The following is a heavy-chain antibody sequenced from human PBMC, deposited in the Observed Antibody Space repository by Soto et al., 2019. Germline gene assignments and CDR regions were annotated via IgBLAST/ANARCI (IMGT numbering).Heavy chain of an antibody. CDR1: GFTFSRYA. D-gene: IGHD3-22*01. CDR3: AKVLTVDSSGYRRGYFDY. Sequence: ESGGGLVQPGGSLRLSCAASGFTFSRYAMSWVRQAPGKGLEWVSAISGSGGSTYYADSVKGRFTISRDNSKNTLYLQMNSLRAEDTAVYYCAKVLTVDSSGYRRGYFDYWGQGTLVTVSS. CDR2: ISGSGGST. J-gene: IGHJ4*02. V-gene: IGHV3-23*01.